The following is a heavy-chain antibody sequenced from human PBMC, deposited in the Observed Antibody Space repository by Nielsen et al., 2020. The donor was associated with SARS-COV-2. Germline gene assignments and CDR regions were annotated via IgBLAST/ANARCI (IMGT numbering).Heavy chain of an antibody. D-gene: IGHD6-13*01. J-gene: IGHJ3*02. CDR1: GFTFSSYW. Sequence: GGSLRLSCAASGFTFSSYWMSWVRQAPGKGLEWVANIKQDGSEKYYVDSVKGRFTISRDNAKNSLYLQMNSLRSEDTAVYSCAIAGYSSSWYGAFDIWGQGTMVTVSS. CDR2: IKQDGSEK. V-gene: IGHV3-7*03. CDR3: AIAGYSSSWYGAFDI.